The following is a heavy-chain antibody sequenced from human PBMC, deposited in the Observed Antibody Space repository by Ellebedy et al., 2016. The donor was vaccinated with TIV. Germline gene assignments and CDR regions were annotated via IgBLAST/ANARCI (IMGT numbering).Heavy chain of an antibody. CDR1: GFAFRDYW. CDR2: IKRDGSEE. V-gene: IGHV3-7*01. CDR3: ARPRAPIVSEGGMDV. D-gene: IGHD5/OR15-5a*01. Sequence: GESLKISCAVSGFAFRDYWMSWVRQAPGKGLEGVANIKRDGSEEYYVDSVKGRFTISRDNAKNLLYLQMNSLRADDTAVYYCARPRAPIVSEGGMDVWGQGTTVIVSS. J-gene: IGHJ6*02.